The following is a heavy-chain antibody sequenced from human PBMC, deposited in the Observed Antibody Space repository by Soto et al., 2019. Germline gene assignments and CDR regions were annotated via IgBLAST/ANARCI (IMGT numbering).Heavy chain of an antibody. D-gene: IGHD4-17*01. J-gene: IGHJ4*02. CDR3: AREDYGDSHDY. CDR1: GFTFSNYG. CDR2: IWYDGSNK. V-gene: IGHV3-33*01. Sequence: QVQLVESGGGVVQPGRSLRLSCAASGFTFSNYGMHWVRQAPGKGLEWVAVIWYDGSNKYYAASVKGRFTISRDNSRNTLYLQMNSLSAEDTAVYYCAREDYGDSHDYWGQGTLVTVSS.